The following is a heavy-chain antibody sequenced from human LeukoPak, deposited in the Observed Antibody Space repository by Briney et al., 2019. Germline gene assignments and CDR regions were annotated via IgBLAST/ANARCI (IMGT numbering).Heavy chain of an antibody. D-gene: IGHD5/OR15-5a*01. CDR3: ARHRAAGGLKTPWFDP. J-gene: IGHJ5*02. V-gene: IGHV4-61*02. Sequence: SQTLSLTCTVSGGSISSGSYYWSWIRQPAGKGLEWIGRIYTSGSTNYNPSLKSRVTISVDTSKNQFSLKLSSVTAADTAVYYCARHRAAGGLKTPWFDPWGQGTLVTVSS. CDR1: GGSISSGSYY. CDR2: IYTSGST.